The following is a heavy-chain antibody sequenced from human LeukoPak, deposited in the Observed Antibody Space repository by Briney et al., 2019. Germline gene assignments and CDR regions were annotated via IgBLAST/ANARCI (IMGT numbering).Heavy chain of an antibody. CDR2: IIPIFGTA. Sequence: SVKVSCKASGGTFSSYAISWVRQAPGQGLEWMGGIIPIFGTANYAQKFQGRVTITADESTSTAYTELSSLRSEDTAVYYCARARTQYSSGWYFDYWGQGTLVTVSS. CDR1: GGTFSSYA. CDR3: ARARTQYSSGWYFDY. D-gene: IGHD6-19*01. J-gene: IGHJ4*02. V-gene: IGHV1-69*13.